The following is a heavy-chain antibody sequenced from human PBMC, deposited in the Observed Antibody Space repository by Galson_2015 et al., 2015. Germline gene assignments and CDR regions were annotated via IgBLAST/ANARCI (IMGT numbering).Heavy chain of an antibody. CDR2: ISGSGGST. CDR1: GFTFSSYA. J-gene: IGHJ4*02. CDR3: AKANIVVVVAATAY. V-gene: IGHV3-23*01. D-gene: IGHD2-15*01. Sequence: SLRLSCAASGFTFSSYAMSWVRQAPGKGLEWVSAISGSGGSTYYADSVKGRFTISRDNSKNTLYLQMNSLRAEDTAVYYCAKANIVVVVAATAYWGQGTLVTVSS.